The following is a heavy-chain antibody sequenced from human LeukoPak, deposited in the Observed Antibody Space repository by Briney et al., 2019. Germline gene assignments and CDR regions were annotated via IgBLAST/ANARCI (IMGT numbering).Heavy chain of an antibody. Sequence: TGGSLRLSCAASGFTFSDHWMSWVRQAPGKGLEWLANINQDGTETYNADSVRGRFTISRDNAKKSLNLQMNSLRVEDTAVYFCARVAYEFSSGYYFDHWGQGTLATVSS. J-gene: IGHJ4*02. V-gene: IGHV3-7*01. D-gene: IGHD3-3*01. CDR1: GFTFSDHW. CDR3: ARVAYEFSSGYYFDH. CDR2: INQDGTET.